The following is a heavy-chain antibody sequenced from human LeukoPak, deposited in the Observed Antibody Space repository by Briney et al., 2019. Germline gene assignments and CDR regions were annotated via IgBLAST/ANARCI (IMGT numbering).Heavy chain of an antibody. D-gene: IGHD3-10*01. Sequence: PSETLSLTCTVSGGSISSYYWSWIRQPPGKGLEWIGYIYYSGSTYYNPSLKSRVTISVDTSKNQFSLKLSSVTAADTAVYYCARIYGSGSSSYWGQGTLVTVSS. CDR1: GGSISSYY. J-gene: IGHJ4*02. CDR3: ARIYGSGSSSY. CDR2: IYYSGST. V-gene: IGHV4-59*08.